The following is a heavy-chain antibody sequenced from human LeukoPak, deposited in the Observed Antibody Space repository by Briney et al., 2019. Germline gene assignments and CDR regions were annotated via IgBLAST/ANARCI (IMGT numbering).Heavy chain of an antibody. CDR2: TSSDGTVK. D-gene: IGHD2-21*01. J-gene: IGHJ3*02. CDR1: GFTFSTYA. V-gene: IGHV3-30*14. CDR3: ARVGDSDAFDI. Sequence: GRSLRLSCAASGFTFSTYAMHWVRQAPGKGLEWVAVTSSDGTVKYYPDSVKGRFTISRDNSKNTLYLQMGSLRAEDMAVYYCARVGDSDAFDIWGQGTVVTVSS.